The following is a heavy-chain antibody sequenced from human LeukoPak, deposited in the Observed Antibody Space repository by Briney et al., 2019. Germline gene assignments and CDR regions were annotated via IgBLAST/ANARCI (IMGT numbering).Heavy chain of an antibody. CDR2: IYYSGST. CDR1: GGSISSGDYY. V-gene: IGHV4-30-4*08. Sequence: PSETLSLTCTVSGGSISSGDYYWSWIRQPPGKGLEWIGYIYYSGSTYYNPSLKSRVTISVDTSKNQFSLKLSSVTAADTAVYYCARVRVITIFGVVTQRDAFDIWGQGTMVTVSS. D-gene: IGHD3-3*01. CDR3: ARVRVITIFGVVTQRDAFDI. J-gene: IGHJ3*02.